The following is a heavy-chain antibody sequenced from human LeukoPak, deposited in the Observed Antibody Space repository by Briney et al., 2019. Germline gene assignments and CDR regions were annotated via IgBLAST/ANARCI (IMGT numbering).Heavy chain of an antibody. Sequence: GGSLRLSCVASGFIVNDHAMHWVRQAPGKGLVWVSRINTDGSSTSYADSVKGRFTISRDNAKNTLYLQMNSLRAEDTAVYYCARVTDIVVVPAATPLFDYWGQGTLVTVSS. CDR2: INTDGSST. J-gene: IGHJ4*02. V-gene: IGHV3-74*01. CDR3: ARVTDIVVVPAATPLFDY. CDR1: GFIVNDHA. D-gene: IGHD2-2*01.